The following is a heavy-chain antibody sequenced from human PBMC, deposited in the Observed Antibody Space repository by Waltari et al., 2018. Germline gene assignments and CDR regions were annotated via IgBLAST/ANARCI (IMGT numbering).Heavy chain of an antibody. CDR2: IRYDGSNK. CDR3: AKDWSSGWYYYYGMDV. CDR1: GFTFSSYG. Sequence: QVQLVESGGGVVQPGGSLRLSCAASGFTFSSYGMHWVRQAPGKGLEWVAFIRYDGSNKYYADSVKGRFTISRDNSKNTLYLQMNSLRAEDTAVYYCAKDWSSGWYYYYGMDVWGQGTTVTVSS. V-gene: IGHV3-30*02. J-gene: IGHJ6*02. D-gene: IGHD6-19*01.